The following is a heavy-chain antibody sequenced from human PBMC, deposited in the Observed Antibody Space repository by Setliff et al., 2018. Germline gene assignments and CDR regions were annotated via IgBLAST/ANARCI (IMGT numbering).Heavy chain of an antibody. Sequence: SETLSLTCSVSGDFMSSHLYFWSWIRQPAGKGLGWIGDIYIRGIINYNPSLKSRVTISVDTSKNQFSLKLSSVTAADTALYYCTVYNTGSSKDHYWGQGTPVTVSS. D-gene: IGHD2-8*02. CDR3: TVYNTGSSKDHY. J-gene: IGHJ4*02. CDR1: GDFMSSHLYF. CDR2: IYIRGII. V-gene: IGHV4-61*09.